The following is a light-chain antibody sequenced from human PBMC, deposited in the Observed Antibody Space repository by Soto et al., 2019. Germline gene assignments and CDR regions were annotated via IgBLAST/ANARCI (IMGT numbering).Light chain of an antibody. CDR3: QKYNSVPIT. CDR1: QGISNN. V-gene: IGKV1-27*01. Sequence: DIQMTQSPSSLYESVGDRVTITCRASQGISNNLAWYQQKPGKAPKLLIYAASTSQSGVPSRFSGSGSGTDFTLTISSLQPEDVATYYCQKYNSVPITFGQGTRLEIK. J-gene: IGKJ5*01. CDR2: AAS.